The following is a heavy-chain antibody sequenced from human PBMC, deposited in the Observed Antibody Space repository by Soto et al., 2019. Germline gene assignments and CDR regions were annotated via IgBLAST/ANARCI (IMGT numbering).Heavy chain of an antibody. Sequence: SETLSLTCTVSGGSISSGGYYWSWIRQHPGKGLEWIGYIYYSGSTYYNPSLKSRVTISVDTSKNQFSLKLSSVTAADTAVYYCARGHCSTSCYPLSYYYYYGMDVWGQGTTVTVSS. CDR2: IYYSGST. CDR1: GGSISSGGYY. V-gene: IGHV4-31*03. D-gene: IGHD2-2*01. CDR3: ARGHCSTSCYPLSYYYYYGMDV. J-gene: IGHJ6*02.